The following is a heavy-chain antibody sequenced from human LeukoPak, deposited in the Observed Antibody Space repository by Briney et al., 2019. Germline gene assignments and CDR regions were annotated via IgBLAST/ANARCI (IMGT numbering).Heavy chain of an antibody. V-gene: IGHV3-74*01. D-gene: IGHD2-8*02. CDR2: ISNDGTST. J-gene: IGHJ2*01. CDR3: ARGAVVSVNNWYFDL. CDR1: GFTVSSNY. Sequence: PGGSLRLSCAASGFTVSSNYMSWVRQAPGKGLVRVSRISNDGTSTSYADSVKGRFTISRDNSKNTLYLQMNSLRAEDTAVYYCARGAVVSVNNWYFDLWGRGTLVTVSS.